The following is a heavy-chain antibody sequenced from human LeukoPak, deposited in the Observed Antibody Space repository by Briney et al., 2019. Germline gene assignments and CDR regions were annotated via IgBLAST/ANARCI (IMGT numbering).Heavy chain of an antibody. J-gene: IGHJ4*02. CDR3: ARAGWVSDADAVW. D-gene: IGHD3-10*01. Sequence: GGSLRLSCAASGFSFSSYAMSWVRQAPARGLEWVSSMKGTGEKFYADSLKGRFTLSGDDSKNTVYLQLSNLRVEDTAVYYCARAGWVSDADAVWWGQGTLVTVSS. CDR1: GFSFSSYA. CDR2: MKGTGEK. V-gene: IGHV3-23*01.